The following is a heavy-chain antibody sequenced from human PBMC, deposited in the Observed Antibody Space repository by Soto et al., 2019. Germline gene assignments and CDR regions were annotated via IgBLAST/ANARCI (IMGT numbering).Heavy chain of an antibody. CDR2: ILSDYNT. Sequence: EVQLLESGGGLVQPGGSLTLYCAASGFTFSDYTMSWVRQAPGKVLECISVILSDYNTYYADSVRGRFTISRDNSKNTLYLEMNSLRAEDTAVSYCTRRASGYFGYWGQGALVTVSS. D-gene: IGHD6-19*01. J-gene: IGHJ4*02. CDR3: TRRASGYFGY. V-gene: IGHV3-23*03. CDR1: GFTFSDYT.